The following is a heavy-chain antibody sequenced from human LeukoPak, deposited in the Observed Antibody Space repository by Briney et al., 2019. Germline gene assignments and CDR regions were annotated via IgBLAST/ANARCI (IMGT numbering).Heavy chain of an antibody. CDR1: GGSISSYY. Sequence: PSETLSLTCTVSGGSISSYYWTWIRQPAGKGLEWIGRIYTSGSTNYNPSLNSRVTMSVDTSKNQFSLKLSSVTAADTAVYYCARHPDYYDSSGSNWFDPWGQGTLVTVSS. J-gene: IGHJ5*02. CDR3: ARHPDYYDSSGSNWFDP. CDR2: IYTSGST. D-gene: IGHD3-22*01. V-gene: IGHV4-4*07.